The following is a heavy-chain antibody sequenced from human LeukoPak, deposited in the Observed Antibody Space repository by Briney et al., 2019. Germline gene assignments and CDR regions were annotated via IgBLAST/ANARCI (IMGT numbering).Heavy chain of an antibody. V-gene: IGHV4-38-2*02. CDR3: ASRNSYGYYYYYYMDV. J-gene: IGHJ6*03. CDR1: GYSISSGYY. Sequence: SETLSLTCTVSGYSISSGYYWGWIRQPPGKGLEWIGSIYHSGSTYYNPSHKSRVTISVDTSKNQFSLKLSSVTAADTAVYYCASRNSYGYYYYYYMDVWGKGTTVTVSS. D-gene: IGHD5-18*01. CDR2: IYHSGST.